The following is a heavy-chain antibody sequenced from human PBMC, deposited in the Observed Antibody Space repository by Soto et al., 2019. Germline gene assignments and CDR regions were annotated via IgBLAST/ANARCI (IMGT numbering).Heavy chain of an antibody. CDR1: GYTFTGYY. Sequence: GASVKVSCKASGYTFTGYYMHWVRQAPGQGLEWMGWINPNSGGTNYAQKFQGWVTMTRDTSISTAYMELSRLRSDDTAVYYCARDPTALYSYGFRYYGMDVWGQGTTVTVSS. CDR2: INPNSGGT. V-gene: IGHV1-2*04. D-gene: IGHD5-18*01. CDR3: ARDPTALYSYGFRYYGMDV. J-gene: IGHJ6*02.